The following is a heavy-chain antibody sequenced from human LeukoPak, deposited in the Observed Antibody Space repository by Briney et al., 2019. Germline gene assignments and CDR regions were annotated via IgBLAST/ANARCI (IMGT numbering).Heavy chain of an antibody. CDR2: ISAYNGNT. D-gene: IGHD3-22*01. Sequence: GASVTVSFTASGYTFTSYGISWVRQAPGQGLEWMGWISAYNGNTNYAQKLQGRVTMTTDTSTSTAYMELRSLRSDDTAVYYCARDPYPAVYGSSGYYYGPPNQDQPGRTPLDYWGQGTLVTVSS. CDR1: GYTFTSYG. CDR3: ARDPYPAVYGSSGYYYGPPNQDQPGRTPLDY. V-gene: IGHV1-18*01. J-gene: IGHJ4*02.